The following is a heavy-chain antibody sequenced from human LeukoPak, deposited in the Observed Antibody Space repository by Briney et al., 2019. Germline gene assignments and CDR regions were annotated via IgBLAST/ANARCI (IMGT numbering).Heavy chain of an antibody. J-gene: IGHJ3*02. D-gene: IGHD5-18*01. Sequence: GGSLRLSCAASGFTFSSYSMNWVRQAPGKGLEWGSYISSSSSTIYYADSVKGRFTISRDNAKNSLYLQMNSLRAEDTAVYYCARARDGYSYGYDAFDIWGQGTMVTVSS. CDR2: ISSSSSTI. CDR3: ARARDGYSYGYDAFDI. CDR1: GFTFSSYS. V-gene: IGHV3-48*01.